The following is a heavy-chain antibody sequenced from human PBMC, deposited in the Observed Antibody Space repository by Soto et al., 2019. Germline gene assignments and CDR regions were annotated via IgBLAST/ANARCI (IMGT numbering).Heavy chain of an antibody. Sequence: GGSLRLSCAAFGFTFSSYSMNWVRQAPGKGLEWVSSISSSSSYIYYVDSVKGRFTISRDNARNSLYLQMNSLRAEDTAVYYCARERVGAVFDYWGQGTLVTVSS. D-gene: IGHD1-26*01. CDR2: ISSSSSYI. J-gene: IGHJ4*02. CDR3: ARERVGAVFDY. V-gene: IGHV3-21*01. CDR1: GFTFSSYS.